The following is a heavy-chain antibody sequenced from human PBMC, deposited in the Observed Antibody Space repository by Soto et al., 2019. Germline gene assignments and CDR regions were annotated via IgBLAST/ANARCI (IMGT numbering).Heavy chain of an antibody. CDR1: GFTFSSYA. CDR3: AKDLTDSSGYYYVGSFDY. Sequence: GGSLRLSCAASGFTFSSYAMSWVRQAPGKGLEWVSAISGSGGSTYYADSVKGRFTISRDNSKNTLYLQMNSLRAEDTAVYYCAKDLTDSSGYYYVGSFDYWGQGTLVTVSS. J-gene: IGHJ4*02. CDR2: ISGSGGST. D-gene: IGHD3-22*01. V-gene: IGHV3-23*01.